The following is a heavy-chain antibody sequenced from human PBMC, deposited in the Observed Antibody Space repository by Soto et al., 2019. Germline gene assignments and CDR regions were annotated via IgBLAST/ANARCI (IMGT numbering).Heavy chain of an antibody. CDR3: ARDQIAGTYFFDY. Sequence: ASVKVSCKASGNTFTSHYIHWVRQAPGQGPEWMGIINPSGGSTSYAQKFQSRVTMTRDTSTSTVYMELSSLRSEDTAVYYCARDQIAGTYFFDYWGQGTLVTVSS. J-gene: IGHJ4*02. D-gene: IGHD6-13*01. V-gene: IGHV1-46*01. CDR2: INPSGGST. CDR1: GNTFTSHY.